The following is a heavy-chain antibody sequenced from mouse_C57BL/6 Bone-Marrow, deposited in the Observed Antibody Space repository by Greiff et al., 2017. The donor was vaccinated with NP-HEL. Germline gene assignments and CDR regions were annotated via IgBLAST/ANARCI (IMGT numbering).Heavy chain of an antibody. CDR2: IYPRSGNT. V-gene: IGHV1-81*01. Sequence: QVQLKESGAELVRPGASVKLSCKASGYTFTSYGISWVKQSTGQGLEWIGEIYPRSGNTYYNEKFKGKATLTADKSSSTAYMELRSLTSEDSAVYFCARLGSSYDPFDYWGQGTTLTVSS. J-gene: IGHJ2*01. CDR3: ARLGSSYDPFDY. D-gene: IGHD2-3*01. CDR1: GYTFTSYG.